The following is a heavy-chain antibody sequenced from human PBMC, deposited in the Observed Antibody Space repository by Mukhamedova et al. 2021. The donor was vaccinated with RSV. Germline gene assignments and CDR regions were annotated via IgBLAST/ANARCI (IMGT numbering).Heavy chain of an antibody. V-gene: IGHV5-51*01. CDR3: ARQAYSSGSDAFDI. Sequence: EYMGIIYPGDSDTRYTPSFQGHVTISADKSISAASLQWSSLKASDTAMYYCARQAYSSGSDAFDIWGQGQRVPVFS. J-gene: IGHJ3*02. D-gene: IGHD6-19*01. CDR2: IYPGDSDT.